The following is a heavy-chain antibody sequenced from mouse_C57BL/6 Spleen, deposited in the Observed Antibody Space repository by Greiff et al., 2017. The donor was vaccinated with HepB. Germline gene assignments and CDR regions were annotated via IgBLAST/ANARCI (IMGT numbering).Heavy chain of an antibody. D-gene: IGHD2-4*01. CDR1: GYTFTSYW. Sequence: VQLQQPGAELVKPGASVKLSCKASGYTFTSYWMHWVTQRPGQGLEWIGMIHPNSGSTNYNEKFKSKATLTVDKSSSTAYMQLSSLTSEDSAVYYCARRYYDYDWYFDVWGTGTTVTVSS. J-gene: IGHJ1*03. CDR3: ARRYYDYDWYFDV. CDR2: IHPNSGST. V-gene: IGHV1-64*01.